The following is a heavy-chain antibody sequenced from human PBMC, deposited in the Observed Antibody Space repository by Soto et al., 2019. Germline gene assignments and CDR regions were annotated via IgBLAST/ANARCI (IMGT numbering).Heavy chain of an antibody. J-gene: IGHJ5*02. CDR1: GVSISSGGYY. D-gene: IGHD7-27*01. Sequence: QVQLQESGPGLVKPSQTLSLACTVSGVSISSGGYYWSWIRQHPGKGLEWIGYIYYSGSTYYNPSLKSRVTISVDTSKNQFSLKLSSVTAADTAVYYCPRAATGGNWFDPWGQGTLVTVSS. V-gene: IGHV4-31*03. CDR2: IYYSGST. CDR3: PRAATGGNWFDP.